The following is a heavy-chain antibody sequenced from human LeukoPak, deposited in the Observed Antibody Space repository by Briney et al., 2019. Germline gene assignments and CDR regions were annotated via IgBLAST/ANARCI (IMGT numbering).Heavy chain of an antibody. V-gene: IGHV1-2*02. D-gene: IGHD2-21*02. CDR1: GYTFTGCY. Sequence: ASVKVSFKASGYTFTGCYMHWARQAPGQGLEWMGWINPNSGGTNYEKKFQGRVTMTRDTSISTAYMELSRLRSDDTAVYYCARARIAARREVTAISFWGQGTLVTVSS. CDR2: INPNSGGT. J-gene: IGHJ4*02. CDR3: ARARIAARREVTAISF.